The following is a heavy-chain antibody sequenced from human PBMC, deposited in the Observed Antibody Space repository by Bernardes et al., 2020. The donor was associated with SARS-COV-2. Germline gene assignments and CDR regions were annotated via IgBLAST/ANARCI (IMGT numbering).Heavy chain of an antibody. CDR2: LYYTGST. V-gene: IGHV4-59*01. CDR3: ARGFDY. J-gene: IGHJ4*02. Sequence: PATLSLTCTVSGGSISASYWSWFRQPPGPGLEWIGYLYYTGSTHYNPSLQSRVTISVDTSKNQFSLKLSSVTAADTAVYYCARGFDYWGQGILVTVSS. CDR1: GGSISASY.